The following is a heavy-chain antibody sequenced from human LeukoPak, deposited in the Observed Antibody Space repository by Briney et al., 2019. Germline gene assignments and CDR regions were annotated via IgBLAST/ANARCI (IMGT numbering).Heavy chain of an antibody. CDR3: ARQGSGYYYSFDS. D-gene: IGHD3-22*01. Sequence: SETLSLTRTVSRDSISIYYWSGIPQPPGKGLEWIAYIYYSGSTNDTPSLKSRVTISLDTYTNQFSLKLSSVTAADTAVYYCARQGSGYYYSFDSWGQGTLVTVSS. CDR2: IYYSGST. V-gene: IGHV4-59*08. CDR1: RDSISIYY. J-gene: IGHJ4*02.